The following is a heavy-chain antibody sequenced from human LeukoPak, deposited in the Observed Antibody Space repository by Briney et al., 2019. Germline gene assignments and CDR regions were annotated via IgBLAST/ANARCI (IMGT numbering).Heavy chain of an antibody. J-gene: IGHJ4*02. Sequence: GGTLRLSPAASGFTFSSYAMSWVRQAPGKGLEWVSAISGSGGSTYYADSGKARFTISRDNSKEKLDLPRDSCAAEATPAYTCAKGDGDTVFGVVSIDYWGQGPLVPVSS. V-gene: IGHV3-23*01. CDR2: ISGSGGST. D-gene: IGHD3-3*01. CDR3: AKGDGDTVFGVVSIDY. CDR1: GFTFSSYA.